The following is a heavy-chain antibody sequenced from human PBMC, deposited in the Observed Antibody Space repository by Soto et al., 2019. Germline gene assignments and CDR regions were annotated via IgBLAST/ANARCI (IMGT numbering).Heavy chain of an antibody. CDR1: GFTFSSYG. Sequence: QVQLVESGGGVVQPGRSLRLSCAASGFTFSSYGMHWVRQAPGKGLEWVAVISYDGSNKYYADSVKGRFTISRENSKNTLYLQMNSLRAEDTAVYYCAKEVGTYYDILTGYDLDYWGPGTLVTVSS. V-gene: IGHV3-30*18. CDR3: AKEVGTYYDILTGYDLDY. D-gene: IGHD3-9*01. J-gene: IGHJ4*02. CDR2: ISYDGSNK.